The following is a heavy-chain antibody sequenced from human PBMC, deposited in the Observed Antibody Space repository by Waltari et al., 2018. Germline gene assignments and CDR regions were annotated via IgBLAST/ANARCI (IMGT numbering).Heavy chain of an antibody. D-gene: IGHD3-16*02. V-gene: IGHV4-59*01. Sequence: QVQLQESGPGLVKPSETLSLTCTVSGGSISSYYWSWIRQPPGKGLEWIGYIYYSGSTNYTPSLKSRGTISVDTSKNQFSLKLSSVTAADTAVYYCARDKGRIMITFGGVIVRGDAFDIWGQGTMVTVSS. CDR2: IYYSGST. CDR3: ARDKGRIMITFGGVIVRGDAFDI. CDR1: GGSISSYY. J-gene: IGHJ3*02.